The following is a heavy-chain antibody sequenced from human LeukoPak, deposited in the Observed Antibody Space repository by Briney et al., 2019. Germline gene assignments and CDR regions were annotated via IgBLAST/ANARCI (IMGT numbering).Heavy chain of an antibody. CDR2: IRSKANSYAT. V-gene: IGHV3-73*01. Sequence: GGSLRLSCAASGFTFSGSAMHWVRQASGKGLEWVGRIRSKANSYATAYAASVKGRFTISRDDSKNTAYLQMNSLKTEDTAVYYCTSKAYCSGGSCYPYYYYYYMDVWGKVTTVTVSS. J-gene: IGHJ6*03. D-gene: IGHD2-15*01. CDR1: GFTFSGSA. CDR3: TSKAYCSGGSCYPYYYYYYMDV.